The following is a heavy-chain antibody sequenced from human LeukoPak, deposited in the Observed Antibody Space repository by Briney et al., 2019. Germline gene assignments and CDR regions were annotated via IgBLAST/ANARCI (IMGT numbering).Heavy chain of an antibody. V-gene: IGHV3-21*01. Sequence: GGSLRLSCAASGFTFSSYSMNGVRQAPGKGLEWVSSISSSSSYIYYADSVKGRFTISRDNAKNSLYLQMNSLRAEVTAVYYCARGFITIFGVVTSGFDYWGQGTLVTVSS. CDR3: ARGFITIFGVVTSGFDY. CDR1: GFTFSSYS. J-gene: IGHJ4*02. CDR2: ISSSSSYI. D-gene: IGHD3-3*01.